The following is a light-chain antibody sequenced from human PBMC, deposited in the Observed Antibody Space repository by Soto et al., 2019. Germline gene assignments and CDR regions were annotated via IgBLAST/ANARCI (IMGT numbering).Light chain of an antibody. CDR2: GTS. CDR1: QSGGSSY. Sequence: EIVLTESPGTLSLSPGERVTLSCKVSQSGGSSYLAWDQQKPGQAPRLVIYGTSNRATGTPDRFSGSGSGTEFTLTISSLQSEDFAVYYCQQYNEWPFTFGPGTKVDIK. V-gene: IGKV3-20*01. CDR3: QQYNEWPFT. J-gene: IGKJ3*01.